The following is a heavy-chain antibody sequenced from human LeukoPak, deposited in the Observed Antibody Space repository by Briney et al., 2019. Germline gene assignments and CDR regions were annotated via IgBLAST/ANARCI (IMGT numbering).Heavy chain of an antibody. V-gene: IGHV4-59*01. CDR2: IYYSGST. J-gene: IGHJ5*02. CDR1: GGSISSYY. D-gene: IGHD3-16*01. Sequence: SETLSLTCTVSGGSISSYYWSWIRQPPGKGLEWIGYIYYSGSTNYNPSLKSRVTISVDTSKNQFSLKLSSVTAADTAVYYCARGPGGYIWFDPWGQGTLVTVSS. CDR3: ARGPGGYIWFDP.